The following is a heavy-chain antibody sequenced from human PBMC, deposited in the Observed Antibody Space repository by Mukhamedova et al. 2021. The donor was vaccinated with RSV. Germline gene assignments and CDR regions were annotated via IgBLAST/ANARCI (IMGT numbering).Heavy chain of an antibody. CDR2: TSYSGST. V-gene: IGHV4-59*01. J-gene: IGHJ4*02. CDR3: AIALGSAVGY. D-gene: IGHD4-23*01. Sequence: WSWIRQPPGKGLEWIGYTSYSGSTNYNPSLKSRVTISVDTSKNQFSLKLSSVTAADTAVYYFAIALGSAVGYWGQGTLVTVSS.